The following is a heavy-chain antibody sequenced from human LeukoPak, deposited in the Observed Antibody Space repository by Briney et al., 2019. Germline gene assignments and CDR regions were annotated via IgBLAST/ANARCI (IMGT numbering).Heavy chain of an antibody. CDR2: IVVGSGNT. V-gene: IGHV1-58*02. J-gene: IGHJ3*02. D-gene: IGHD2-15*01. CDR1: GFTFTSSA. Sequence: SVKVSCKASGFTFTSSAMQWVRQARGQCLEWIGWIVVGSGNTNYAQKFQERVTITRDMSTSTAYMELSSLRSEDTAVYYCAADRRGWRSAFDIWGQGTMVTVSS. CDR3: AADRRGWRSAFDI.